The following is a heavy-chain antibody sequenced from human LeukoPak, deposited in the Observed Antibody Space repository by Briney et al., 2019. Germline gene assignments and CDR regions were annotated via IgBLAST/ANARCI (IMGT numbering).Heavy chain of an antibody. CDR3: YGRPFDY. CDR1: GYTFTSYG. CDR2: ISSYNGNT. V-gene: IGHV1-18*01. J-gene: IGHJ4*02. D-gene: IGHD3-10*01. Sequence: GASVKVSCKASGYTFTSYGIAWVRQAPGQGLESMGWISSYNGNTNYAQKFQGRVTMTTDTSTTTSYMQLRSLRSDDTAMYYNYGRPFDYWGQGTLLTVSS.